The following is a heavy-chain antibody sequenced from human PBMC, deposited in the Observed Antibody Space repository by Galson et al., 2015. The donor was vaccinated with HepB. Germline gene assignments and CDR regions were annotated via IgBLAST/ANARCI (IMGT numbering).Heavy chain of an antibody. CDR2: ISYDGSNK. Sequence: SLRLSCAASGFTFSSYGMHWVRQAPGKGLEWVAVISYDGSNKYYADSVKGRFTISRDNSKNTLYLQMNSLRAEDTAVYYCAKEKRWLRAGSYYFDYWGQGTLVTVSS. CDR1: GFTFSSYG. V-gene: IGHV3-30*18. CDR3: AKEKRWLRAGSYYFDY. J-gene: IGHJ4*02. D-gene: IGHD5-24*01.